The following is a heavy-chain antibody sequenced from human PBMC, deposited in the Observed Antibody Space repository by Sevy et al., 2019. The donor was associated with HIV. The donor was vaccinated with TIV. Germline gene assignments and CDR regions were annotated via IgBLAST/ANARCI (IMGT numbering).Heavy chain of an antibody. Sequence: GGSLRLSCAASGFTFSSYSMNWVRQAPGKGLEWVSSISSSSSYIYYADSVKGRFTISRDNAKNSLYLQMNSLRAEDTAVYYCASDNSSSWTSRINHFDYWGQGTLVTVSS. D-gene: IGHD6-13*01. CDR3: ASDNSSSWTSRINHFDY. J-gene: IGHJ4*02. CDR1: GFTFSSYS. CDR2: ISSSSSYI. V-gene: IGHV3-21*01.